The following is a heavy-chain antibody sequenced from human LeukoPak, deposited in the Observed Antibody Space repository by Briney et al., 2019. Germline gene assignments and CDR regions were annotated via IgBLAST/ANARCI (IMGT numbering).Heavy chain of an antibody. J-gene: IGHJ4*02. CDR1: GFTFSSYA. CDR2: ISSSSSTI. V-gene: IGHV3-48*04. CDR3: ARSPAGQLRN. Sequence: SGGSLRLSCAASGFTFSSYAMSWVRQAPGKGLEWVSYISSSSSTIYYADSVKGRFTISRDNAKNSLYLQMNSLRAEDTAVYYCARSPAGQLRNWGQGTLVTVSS. D-gene: IGHD5-18*01.